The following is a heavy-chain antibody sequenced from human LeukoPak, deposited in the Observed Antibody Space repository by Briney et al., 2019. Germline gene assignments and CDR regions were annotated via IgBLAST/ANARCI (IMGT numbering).Heavy chain of an antibody. CDR2: IYYSGST. V-gene: IGHV4-59*01. Sequence: SETLSLTCTVSGGSISSYYWSWIRQPPGKGLEWIGYIYYSGSTNYNPSLKSRVTISVDTSKNQFSLELSSVTAADTAVYYCARSSYELGFDPWGQGTLVTVSS. J-gene: IGHJ5*02. CDR3: ARSSYELGFDP. CDR1: GGSISSYY. D-gene: IGHD1-1*01.